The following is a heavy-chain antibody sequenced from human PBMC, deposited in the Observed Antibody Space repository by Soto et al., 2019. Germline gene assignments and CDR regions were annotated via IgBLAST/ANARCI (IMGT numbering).Heavy chain of an antibody. D-gene: IGHD3-10*01. Sequence: SETLSLTCTVSGGSISSSSYYWGWIGQPPGKGLEWIGSIYYSGSTYYNPSLKSRVTISVDTSKNQFSLKLSSVTAADTAVYYCARFYYYGSGSYYNFYFDYWGQGTLVTVSS. V-gene: IGHV4-39*01. CDR1: GGSISSSSYY. CDR2: IYYSGST. J-gene: IGHJ4*02. CDR3: ARFYYYGSGSYYNFYFDY.